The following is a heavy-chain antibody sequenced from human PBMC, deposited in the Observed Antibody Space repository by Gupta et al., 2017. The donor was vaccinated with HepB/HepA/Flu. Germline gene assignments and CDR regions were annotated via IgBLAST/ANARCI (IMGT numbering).Heavy chain of an antibody. V-gene: IGHV3-23*01. Sequence: EVHLLQSGGGLVQPGGSLRLSCAASGLTLTGTAMSWVRQAPGKGLEWVSGIGSDMRTHYADSVKGRFTISRDNSQNTVSLEMNSLRAEDTAVYYGAKDLHFWSAMDVWGEGTTVTVSS. CDR1: GLTLTGTA. CDR3: AKDLHFWSAMDV. D-gene: IGHD3-3*02. J-gene: IGHJ6*03. CDR2: IGSDMRT.